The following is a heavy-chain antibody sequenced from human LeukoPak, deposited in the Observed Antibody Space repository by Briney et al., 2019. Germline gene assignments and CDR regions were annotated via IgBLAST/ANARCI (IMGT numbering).Heavy chain of an antibody. CDR2: FDPEDGET. D-gene: IGHD6-25*01. V-gene: IGHV1-24*01. J-gene: IGHJ4*02. Sequence: APVKVSRKVSGYTLTELSMHWVRQAPGKGLEWMGGFDPEDGETTYAQKFQGRVTMTEDTSTDTAYMELSSLRSQATAVYYCAKPQGRRGAAGGGYWGQGTPGTV. CDR1: GYTLTELS. CDR3: AKPQGRRGAAGGGY.